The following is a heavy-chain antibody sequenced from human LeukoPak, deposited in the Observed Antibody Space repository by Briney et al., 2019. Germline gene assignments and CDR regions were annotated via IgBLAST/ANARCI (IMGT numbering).Heavy chain of an antibody. CDR1: GGSIGSTHYS. Sequence: SETLSLTCTVSGGSIGSTHYSWGWIRQPPGKGLEWIGSIHYSGSTYYNPSLESRVTISVDTSKNHFSLRLSSVTAADTAVYYCARPSEEYSYYYGMDVWGQGTTVTVSS. J-gene: IGHJ6*02. CDR2: IHYSGST. V-gene: IGHV4-39*02. CDR3: ARPSEEYSYYYGMDV.